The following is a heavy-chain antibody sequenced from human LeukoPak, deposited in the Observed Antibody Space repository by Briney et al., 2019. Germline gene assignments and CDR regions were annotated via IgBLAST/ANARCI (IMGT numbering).Heavy chain of an antibody. Sequence: GGSLRLSCAASGFTFSSYSMNWVRQAPGKGLEWVSSISSSSSYIYYADSVKGRFTISRDNAKNSLYLQMNSLRAEDTAVYYRARERRVYYDFWSGYYPGIDYYYGMDVWGKGTTVTVSS. CDR3: ARERRVYYDFWSGYYPGIDYYYGMDV. CDR1: GFTFSSYS. V-gene: IGHV3-21*01. J-gene: IGHJ6*04. D-gene: IGHD3-3*01. CDR2: ISSSSSYI.